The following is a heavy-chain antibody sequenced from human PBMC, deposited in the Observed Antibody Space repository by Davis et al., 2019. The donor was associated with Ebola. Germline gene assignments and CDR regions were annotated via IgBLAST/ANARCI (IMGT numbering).Heavy chain of an antibody. D-gene: IGHD3-3*01. Sequence: SETLSLTCTVSGGSISSYYWGWIRQPPRKGLEWIGSIYYSGITYYNPSLKSRVTISVDTSKNQFSLKLRSVTAADTAVNYCARQGWSGYSLRHWLDPWGRGTLVTVSS. CDR1: GGSISSYY. CDR3: ARQGWSGYSLRHWLDP. V-gene: IGHV4-39*01. CDR2: IYYSGIT. J-gene: IGHJ5*02.